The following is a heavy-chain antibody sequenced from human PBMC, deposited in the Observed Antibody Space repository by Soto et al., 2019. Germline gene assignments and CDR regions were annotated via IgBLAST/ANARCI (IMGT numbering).Heavy chain of an antibody. V-gene: IGHV1-69*06. CDR1: GDTFKNSV. CDR2: TIPLFGTT. J-gene: IGHJ6*02. Sequence: QVQLVQSGVEVKKPGSSVRVSCKASGDTFKNSVISWVRQAPGQGLEWMGGTIPLFGTTDYAQKFQGRLTITTDKSTTTAYMEVSRLTSEDTAVYYCVAELDFGKLSVVWGQGTTV. CDR3: VAELDFGKLSVV. D-gene: IGHD3-10*01.